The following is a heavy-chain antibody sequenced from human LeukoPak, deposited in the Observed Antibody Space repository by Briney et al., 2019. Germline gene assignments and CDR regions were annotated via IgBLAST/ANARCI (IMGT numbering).Heavy chain of an antibody. CDR3: ARGSPPRRNYDSRGYYSYYFDY. D-gene: IGHD3-22*01. V-gene: IGHV1-2*02. Sequence: EASVKVSCKASGYTFTGYYIHWVRQAPGQGLEWLGSIFPNTGDTRYAQKFQGRVTMTRDTSISTASMELRRLKSDDTAVYYCARGSPPRRNYDSRGYYSYYFDYWGQGTLVTVSS. CDR2: IFPNTGDT. CDR1: GYTFTGYY. J-gene: IGHJ4*02.